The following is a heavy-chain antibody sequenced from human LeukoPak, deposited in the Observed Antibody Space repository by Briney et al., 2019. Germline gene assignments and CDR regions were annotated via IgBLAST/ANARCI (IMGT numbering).Heavy chain of an antibody. CDR3: AREVSLGYNTKAEGFDP. V-gene: IGHV4-31*03. J-gene: IGHJ5*02. CDR2: IYYSGTT. D-gene: IGHD5-12*01. Sequence: PSGTLSLTCSVSGGSISSGSYYWHWIRQHPGKGLEWIGHIYYSGTTYYNPSLKSRVTISVDTSKNQFSLMLRSVTAADTAVYYCAREVSLGYNTKAEGFDPWGQGTLVTVSS. CDR1: GGSISSGSYY.